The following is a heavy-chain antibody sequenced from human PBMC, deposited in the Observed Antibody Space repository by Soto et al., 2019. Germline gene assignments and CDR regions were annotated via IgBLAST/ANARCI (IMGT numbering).Heavy chain of an antibody. V-gene: IGHV3-23*01. CDR3: AKDPPWTVGPLAMDV. CDR2: FSGSGGNI. D-gene: IGHD2-2*01. CDR1: GFAISEYW. J-gene: IGHJ6*02. Sequence: PGGSLRLSCAASGFAISEYWMSWVRQVPGKGLEWVSTFSGSGGNIYYGESVKGRFTISRDDPKNTLYLDMNSLRVEDTAVYYCAKDPPWTVGPLAMDVWGQGTTVTVSS.